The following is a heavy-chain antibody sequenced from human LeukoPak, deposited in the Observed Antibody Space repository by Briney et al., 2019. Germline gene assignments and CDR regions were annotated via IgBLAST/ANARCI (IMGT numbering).Heavy chain of an antibody. CDR2: IWYDGSNK. CDR3: AKGYCASTTCYARFEN. Sequence: GRSLRLSCAASGFSFSRYGMHWVRQAPGKGLEWVAVIWYDGSNKYYIDSVKGRFTISRDNSKNTLFLQMSSLRAEDTAVYYCAKGYCASTTCYARFENWGQGTLVTVSS. CDR1: GFSFSRYG. J-gene: IGHJ4*02. V-gene: IGHV3-33*06. D-gene: IGHD2-2*01.